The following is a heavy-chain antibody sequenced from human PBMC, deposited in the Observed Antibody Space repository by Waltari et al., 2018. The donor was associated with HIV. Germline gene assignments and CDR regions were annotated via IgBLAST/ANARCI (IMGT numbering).Heavy chain of an antibody. CDR2: FYHTGIT. Sequence: QLQLQESDSGLVKPLETLSLTCAVSGGSISSGGYSWSWIRQPPGKGLEWIGYFYHTGITYYNPSLRNRVTISVDRSKNQFSLRLSSVTAADTAVYFCAREGSYPYSGVDVWGQGTTVTVSS. CDR3: AREGSYPYSGVDV. CDR1: GGSISSGGYS. V-gene: IGHV4-30-2*01. D-gene: IGHD6-6*01. J-gene: IGHJ6*02.